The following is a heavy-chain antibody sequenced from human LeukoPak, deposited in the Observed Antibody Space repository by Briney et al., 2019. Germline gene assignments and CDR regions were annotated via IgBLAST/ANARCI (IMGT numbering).Heavy chain of an antibody. CDR1: GFTFSSYA. Sequence: PGGSLRLSCAASGFTFSSYAIHWVRQAPGKGLEWVAIISYDGSNRYYADSVKGRFTISRDNSKNTLYLQMNSLRAEDTAVYYCARDAGARFDPWGQGTLVTVSS. CDR3: ARDAGARFDP. V-gene: IGHV3-30*04. CDR2: ISYDGSNR. J-gene: IGHJ5*02.